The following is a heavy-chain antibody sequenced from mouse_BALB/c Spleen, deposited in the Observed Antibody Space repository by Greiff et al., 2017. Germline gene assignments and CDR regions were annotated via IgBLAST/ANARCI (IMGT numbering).Heavy chain of an antibody. D-gene: IGHD1-1*01. CDR1: GFTFSDYY. V-gene: IGHV5-4*02. CDR3: ARDKDTTVGFAY. Sequence: DVKLVESGGGLVKPGGSLKLSCAASGFTFSDYYMYWVRQTPEKRLEWVATISDGGSYTYYPDSVKGRFTFSRDNAKNNLYLQMSSLKSEDTAMYYCARDKDTTVGFAYWGQGTLVTVSA. J-gene: IGHJ3*01. CDR2: ISDGGSYT.